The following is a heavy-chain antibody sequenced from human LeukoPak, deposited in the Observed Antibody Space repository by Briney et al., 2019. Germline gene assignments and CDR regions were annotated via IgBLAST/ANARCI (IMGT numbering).Heavy chain of an antibody. D-gene: IGHD5-18*01. J-gene: IGHJ4*02. CDR3: AREVKRGSSYGYPLLGY. V-gene: IGHV1-69*04. CDR2: VIPILGIA. Sequence: ASVKVSCKASGGTFSSYTISWVRQAPGQGLEWMGRVIPILGIANYAQKFQARVTITADKSTSTAYMELSSLRSEDTAVYYCAREVKRGSSYGYPLLGYWGQGTLVTVSS. CDR1: GGTFSSYT.